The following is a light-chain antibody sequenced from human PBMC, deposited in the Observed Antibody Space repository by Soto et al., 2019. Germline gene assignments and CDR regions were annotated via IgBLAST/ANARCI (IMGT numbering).Light chain of an antibody. Sequence: QSALTQPPSASGSPGQSVTISCTGTSSDVGGYDYVSWYQQQSGEAPKLIIYEVTNRPSGVPDRFSGSKSGNTASLTVSGLQAEDEADYYCSSCAGINNVIFGAGTKLTVL. CDR1: SSDVGGYDY. CDR2: EVT. CDR3: SSCAGINNVI. V-gene: IGLV2-8*01. J-gene: IGLJ2*01.